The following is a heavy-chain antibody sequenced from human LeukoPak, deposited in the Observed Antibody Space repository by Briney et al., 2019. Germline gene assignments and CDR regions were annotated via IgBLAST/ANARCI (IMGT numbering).Heavy chain of an antibody. V-gene: IGHV3-21*01. J-gene: IGHJ4*02. Sequence: PGGSLRLSCAASGFTFSSHGMNWVRQAPGKGLEWVSSISSSSSYIYYADSVKGRFTISRDNAKNSLYLQMNSLRAEDTAVYYCARDRAAAAIDYWGQGTLVTVSS. CDR1: GFTFSSHG. D-gene: IGHD6-13*01. CDR2: ISSSSSYI. CDR3: ARDRAAAAIDY.